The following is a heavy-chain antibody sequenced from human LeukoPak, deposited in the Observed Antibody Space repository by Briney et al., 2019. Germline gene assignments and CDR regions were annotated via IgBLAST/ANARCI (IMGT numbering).Heavy chain of an antibody. D-gene: IGHD1-26*01. CDR1: GGSISSSSYY. J-gene: IGHJ5*02. V-gene: IGHV4-39*07. Sequence: PSETLSLTCTVSGGSISSSSYYWGWIRQPPGKGLEWIGSIYYSGNTYYNPSLKSRVTISVDTSKNQFSLKLSSVTAADTAVYYCARRRLRWELRGPSLFDPWGQGTLVTVSS. CDR2: IYYSGNT. CDR3: ARRRLRWELRGPSLFDP.